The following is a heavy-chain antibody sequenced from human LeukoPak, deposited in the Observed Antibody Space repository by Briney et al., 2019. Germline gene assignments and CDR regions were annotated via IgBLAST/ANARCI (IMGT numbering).Heavy chain of an antibody. J-gene: IGHJ4*02. CDR3: ARELSSGWYPIAIDY. V-gene: IGHV1-2*02. D-gene: IGHD6-19*01. CDR2: INPNSGGT. Sequence: ASVKVSRKASGYTFTGYYMHWVRQAPGQGLEWMGWINPNSGGTNYAQKFQGRVTMTRDTSISTAYMELSRLRSDDTAVYYCARELSSGWYPIAIDYGGQGTLVTVSS. CDR1: GYTFTGYY.